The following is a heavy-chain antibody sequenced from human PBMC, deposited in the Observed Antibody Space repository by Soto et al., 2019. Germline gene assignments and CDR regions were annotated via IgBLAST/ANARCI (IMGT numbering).Heavy chain of an antibody. CDR1: GYTLTELS. CDR3: ATERVQYDFWRGRCRYYYGMHV. Sequence: ASVKVSCKVSGYTLTELSMHWVRQAPGKGLEWMGGFDPEDGETIYAQKFQGRVTMTEDTSTDTAYMELSRLRSEDTAVYYCATERVQYDFWRGRCRYYYGMHVSGEGTTVPVSP. V-gene: IGHV1-24*01. J-gene: IGHJ6*04. D-gene: IGHD3-3*01. CDR2: FDPEDGET.